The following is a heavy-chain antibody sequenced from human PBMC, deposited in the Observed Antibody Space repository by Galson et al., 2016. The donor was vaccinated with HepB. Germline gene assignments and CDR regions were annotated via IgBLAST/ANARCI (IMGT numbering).Heavy chain of an antibody. D-gene: IGHD6-19*01. CDR2: INHSGRT. CDR1: GGSLSGHY. Sequence: SETLSLTCAVSGGSLSGHYWSWIRQPPGKGLEWIGEINHSGRTSYNPSLKSRVTISVDTSKNQFSLILSSVTAADTAVYYCATSGVAEVGVGLVDGMEVWGQGTTVTVSS. CDR3: ATSGVAEVGVGLVDGMEV. V-gene: IGHV4-34*01. J-gene: IGHJ6*02.